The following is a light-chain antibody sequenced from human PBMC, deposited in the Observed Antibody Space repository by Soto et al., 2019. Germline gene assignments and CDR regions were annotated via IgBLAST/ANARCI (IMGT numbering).Light chain of an antibody. CDR1: QSVSSSY. CDR3: QQYDSSFIT. V-gene: IGKV3-20*01. J-gene: IGKJ5*01. Sequence: EIVLTQSPGTLSLSPGERATLSCRASQSVSSSYLAWYQQKPGQAPRLLIYRTSNRATGIPDRFSGSGSGTDFTLTISRLEPEDFAVYWCQQYDSSFITFGQGTRLEIK. CDR2: RTS.